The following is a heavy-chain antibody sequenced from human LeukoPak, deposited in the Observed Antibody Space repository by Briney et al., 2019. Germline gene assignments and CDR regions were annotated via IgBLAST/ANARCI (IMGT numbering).Heavy chain of an antibody. CDR2: INPNSGGT. V-gene: IGHV1-2*06. J-gene: IGHJ5*01. CDR3: AKNPDFGSGDS. D-gene: IGHD3-3*01. Sequence: ASVKVSCKASGYTFTSYYMHWVRQAPGQGLEWMGRINPNSGGTNYAQKFQGRVTMTRDTSISTAYMELSRLRSDDTAVYYCAKNPDFGSGDSWGQGTLVTVSS. CDR1: GYTFTSYY.